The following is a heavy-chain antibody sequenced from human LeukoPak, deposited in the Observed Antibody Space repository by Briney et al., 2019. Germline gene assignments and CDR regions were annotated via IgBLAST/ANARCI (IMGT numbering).Heavy chain of an antibody. D-gene: IGHD4-17*01. CDR2: ISYDGSNK. V-gene: IGHV3-30*04. CDR1: GFTFSSYA. Sequence: GRSLRLSCAASGFTFSSYAMHWVRQAPGKGLEWVAVISYDGSNKYYADSVKGRFTISRDNSKNTLYLQMNSLRAEDTAVYYCARESTVTNYGKRAYNWFDPWGQGTLVTVSS. CDR3: ARESTVTNYGKRAYNWFDP. J-gene: IGHJ5*02.